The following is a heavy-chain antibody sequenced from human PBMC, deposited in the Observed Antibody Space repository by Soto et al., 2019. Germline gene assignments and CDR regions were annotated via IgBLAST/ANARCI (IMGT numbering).Heavy chain of an antibody. V-gene: IGHV3-30-3*01. Sequence: QVQLVESGGGVVQPGRSLRLSCAASGFTFSSYAMHWVRQAPGKGLEWVAVISYDGSNKYYADSVKGRFTSSRDNSKNPLYLQMNSLRAEDTAVYYCERSRYISSWVRLDPWGQGTLVTV. CDR1: GFTFSSYA. CDR3: ERSRYISSWVRLDP. J-gene: IGHJ5*02. D-gene: IGHD6-13*01. CDR2: ISYDGSNK.